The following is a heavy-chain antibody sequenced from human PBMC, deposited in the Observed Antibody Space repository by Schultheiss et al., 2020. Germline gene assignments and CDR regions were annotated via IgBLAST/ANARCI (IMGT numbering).Heavy chain of an antibody. CDR2: ISGSGGST. Sequence: GGSLRLSCAASGFTFSDYYMSWIRQAPGKGLEWVSAISGSGGSTYYADSVKGRFTISRDNSKNTLYLQMNSLRAEDTAVYYCARRIYYDSSGYYSAFDYWGQGTLVTVSS. V-gene: IGHV3-23*01. D-gene: IGHD3-22*01. J-gene: IGHJ4*02. CDR1: GFTFSDYY. CDR3: ARRIYYDSSGYYSAFDY.